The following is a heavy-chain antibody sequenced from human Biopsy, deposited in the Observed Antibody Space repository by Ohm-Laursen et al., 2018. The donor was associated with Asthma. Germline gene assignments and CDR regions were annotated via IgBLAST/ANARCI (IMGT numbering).Heavy chain of an antibody. J-gene: IGHJ6*02. V-gene: IGHV1-18*01. Sequence: SVKVSCKTSGYTFNSAGITWVRQAPGQGLEWMGWISVYNGNTKVAQRLQDRVTMITDTSTSTAYMVLRSLRSDDTAVYFCARAVDYSHYYGIDVWGQGTTVTVS. CDR1: GYTFNSAG. CDR2: ISVYNGNT. CDR3: ARAVDYSHYYGIDV. D-gene: IGHD3-10*01.